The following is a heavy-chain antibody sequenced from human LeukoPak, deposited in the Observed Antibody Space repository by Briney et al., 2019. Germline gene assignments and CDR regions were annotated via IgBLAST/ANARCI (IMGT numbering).Heavy chain of an antibody. V-gene: IGHV4-59*01. Sequence: SETLSLTCTVSGGSISSYYWSWIRQPPGKGLEWIGYIYYSGSTNYNPSLKSRVTISVDTSKNQFSLKLSSVTAADTAVYYCASLRSVTAPIPYNWFDPWGQGTLVTVSS. J-gene: IGHJ5*02. CDR2: IYYSGST. CDR3: ASLRSVTAPIPYNWFDP. D-gene: IGHD1-14*01. CDR1: GGSISSYY.